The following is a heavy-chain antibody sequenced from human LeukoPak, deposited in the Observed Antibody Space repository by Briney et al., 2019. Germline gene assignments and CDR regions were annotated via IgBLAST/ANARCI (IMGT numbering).Heavy chain of an antibody. CDR1: GFTFSSYG. CDR2: IRYDGSNK. Sequence: PGGSLRLSCGASGFTFSSYGMHWVRQAPGKGLEWVAFIRYDGSNKYYTDSVKGRFTISRDNSKNMLYLQMNSLRAEDTANYHCAKVASYGSADGFDIWGQGTTVTVSS. J-gene: IGHJ3*02. D-gene: IGHD3-10*01. V-gene: IGHV3-30*02. CDR3: AKVASYGSADGFDI.